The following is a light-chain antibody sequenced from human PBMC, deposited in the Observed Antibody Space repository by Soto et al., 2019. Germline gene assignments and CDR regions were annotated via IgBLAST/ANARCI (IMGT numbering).Light chain of an antibody. CDR2: GNS. V-gene: IGLV1-40*01. J-gene: IGLJ1*01. Sequence: QSVLTQPPSVSGAPGPRVTISCTGSISNIGAGYDVHWYQQLPGTAPKLLIYGNSNRPSGVPDRFSGSKSGTSASLAITGLQAEDEADYYCQSYDSSLRGSVFGTGTKVTVL. CDR3: QSYDSSLRGSV. CDR1: ISNIGAGYD.